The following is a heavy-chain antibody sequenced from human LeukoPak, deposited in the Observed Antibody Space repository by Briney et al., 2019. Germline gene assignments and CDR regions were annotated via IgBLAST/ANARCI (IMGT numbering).Heavy chain of an antibody. CDR3: AKLEDY. CDR2: ISGSGGST. CDR1: GGSFSGYY. V-gene: IGHV3-23*01. Sequence: ETLTLTCAVYGGSFSGYYWSWIRQPPGKGLEWVSAISGSGGSTYYADSVKGRFTISRDNSKNTLYLQMNSLRAEDTAVYYCAKLEDYGRQGTLVTVST. J-gene: IGHJ4*02.